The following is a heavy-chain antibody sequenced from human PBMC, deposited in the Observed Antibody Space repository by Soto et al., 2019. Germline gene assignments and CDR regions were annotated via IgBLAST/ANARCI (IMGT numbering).Heavy chain of an antibody. CDR2: VNPILSMS. V-gene: IGHV1-69*02. J-gene: IGHJ4*02. CDR3: ATSYGSGYRAFDY. CDR1: GDTFSCYT. Sequence: QVQLVQSGAEVKKPGSSVKVSCKASGDTFSCYTINWVRQAPGLGLEWMGRVNPILSMSNYAQKFQGRVTMTADKSTSTAYMELRSLRSEVTAFYYCATSYGSGYRAFDYWGQGALVTVSS. D-gene: IGHD3-10*01.